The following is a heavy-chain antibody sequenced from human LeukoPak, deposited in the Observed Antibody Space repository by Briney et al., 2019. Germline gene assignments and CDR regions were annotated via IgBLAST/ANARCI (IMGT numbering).Heavy chain of an antibody. V-gene: IGHV3-74*01. J-gene: IGHJ4*02. CDR3: ARDIGYSSRD. D-gene: IGHD6-13*01. CDR2: INTDGSST. CDR1: GFTFSSFW. Sequence: GGSLRLSCAASGFTFSSFWMHWVRQAPGKGLVRVSRINTDGSSTSYADSVKGRFTISRDNAKNTLYLQMNSLRAEDTAVYYCARDIGYSSRDWGQGTLVTVSS.